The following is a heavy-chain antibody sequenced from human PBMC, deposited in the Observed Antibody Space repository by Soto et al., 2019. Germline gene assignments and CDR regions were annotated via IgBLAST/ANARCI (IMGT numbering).Heavy chain of an antibody. Sequence: QVQVVESGGGVVQPGRSLRLSCAASGFTFSIYGMHWVRQAPGKGLEWVAVISYDGSNQYYGGSVKGRFTISRDNSKNMVFLKMNILGAEDTAVYYCAKESHGGTADGMDVWGQGTTVTVSS. V-gene: IGHV3-30*18. CDR1: GFTFSIYG. J-gene: IGHJ6*02. CDR2: ISYDGSNQ. D-gene: IGHD3-16*01. CDR3: AKESHGGTADGMDV.